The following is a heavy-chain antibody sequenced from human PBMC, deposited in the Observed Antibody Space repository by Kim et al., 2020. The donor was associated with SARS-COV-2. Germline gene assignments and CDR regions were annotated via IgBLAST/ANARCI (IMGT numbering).Heavy chain of an antibody. Sequence: SLKSRVTVSVDPSKNQFSLKLSFVTAADTAVYYCARHGYYGSGSYYTFDYWGQGTLVTVSS. V-gene: IGHV4-39*01. D-gene: IGHD3-10*01. CDR3: ARHGYYGSGSYYTFDY. J-gene: IGHJ4*02.